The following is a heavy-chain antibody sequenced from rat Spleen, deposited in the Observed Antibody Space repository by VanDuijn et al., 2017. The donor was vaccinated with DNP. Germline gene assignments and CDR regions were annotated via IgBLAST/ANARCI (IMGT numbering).Heavy chain of an antibody. J-gene: IGHJ4*01. V-gene: IGHV5-7*01. D-gene: IGHD1-4*01. CDR2: ISFDGSST. CDR1: GFTFSDYN. Sequence: EVQLVESGGGLVQPGRSLKLYCAASGFTFSDYNMAWVRQAPKMGLEWVATISFDGSSTYYRDSVKGRFTISRDNAKSTLYLQMDSLRSEDTATYYCTTFRLNYPGISYAMDAWGQGTSVTVSS. CDR3: TTFRLNYPGISYAMDA.